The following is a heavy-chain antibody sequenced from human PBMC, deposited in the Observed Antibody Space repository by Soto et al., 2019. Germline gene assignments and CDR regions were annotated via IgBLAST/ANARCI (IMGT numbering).Heavy chain of an antibody. CDR3: AGIHSGSPGGTLRY. CDR2: IYYSGST. J-gene: IGHJ4*02. V-gene: IGHV4-31*03. CDR1: GGSISSGGYY. Sequence: SETLSLTCTVSGGSISSGGYYWSWIRQHPGKGLEWIGYIYYSGSTYYNPSLKSRVTISVDTSKNQFSLKLSSVTAADTAVYYCAGIHSGSPGGTLRYWGQGTLVTVSS. D-gene: IGHD1-26*01.